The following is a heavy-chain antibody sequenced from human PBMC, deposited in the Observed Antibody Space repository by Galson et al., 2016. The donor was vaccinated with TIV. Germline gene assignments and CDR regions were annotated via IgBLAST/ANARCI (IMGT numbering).Heavy chain of an antibody. D-gene: IGHD3-16*01. J-gene: IGHJ4*02. CDR1: QFPFSDYW. CDR2: IKQDGSDR. CDR3: ARDTHYAFDY. V-gene: IGHV3-7*01. Sequence: SLRLSCAASQFPFSDYWMNWIRQAPGKGLEWVATIKQDGSDRYYVDSVKGRFTISRDNARNSLFLQMSSLRVEDTGIYYCARDTHYAFDYWGRGTLVTVSS.